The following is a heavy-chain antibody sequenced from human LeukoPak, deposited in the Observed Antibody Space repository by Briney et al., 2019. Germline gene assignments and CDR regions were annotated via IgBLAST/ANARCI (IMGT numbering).Heavy chain of an antibody. CDR2: INPSGGST. CDR3: ARDVGIAVAPSAAFDI. D-gene: IGHD6-19*01. V-gene: IGHV1-46*01. Sequence: ASVKVSCKASGYTLTSYYMHWVRQAPGQGLEWMGIINPSGGSTSYAQKFQGRVTMTRDTSTSTVYMELSSLRSEDTAVYYCARDVGIAVAPSAAFDIWGQGTMVTVSS. CDR1: GYTLTSYY. J-gene: IGHJ3*02.